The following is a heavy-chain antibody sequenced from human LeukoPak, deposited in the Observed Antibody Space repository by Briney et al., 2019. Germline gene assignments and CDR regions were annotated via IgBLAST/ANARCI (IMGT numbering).Heavy chain of an antibody. CDR1: GYTFTSYD. CDR2: MNPNSGNT. CDR3: ARSTRVVVVPAATNWFDP. V-gene: IGHV1-8*03. D-gene: IGHD2-2*01. Sequence: ASVKVSCKASGYTFTSYDINWVRQATGQGLEWMGWMNPNSGNTGYAQKFQGRVTITADESTSTAYMELSSLRSEDTAVYYCARSTRVVVVPAATNWFDPWGQGTLVTVSS. J-gene: IGHJ5*02.